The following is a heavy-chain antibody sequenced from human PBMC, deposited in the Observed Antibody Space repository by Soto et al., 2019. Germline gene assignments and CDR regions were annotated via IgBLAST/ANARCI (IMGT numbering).Heavy chain of an antibody. CDR1: GFTFSNYA. CDR3: AKDRETSMVGSYFDS. V-gene: IGHV3-23*01. J-gene: IGHJ4*02. Sequence: GGSLRLSCAASGFTFSNYAMSWVRQTPGKGLEWVSGISGSGGTTDYADSAKGRFTISRDKSKNTLYLQMNSLRPEDTAVYYCAKDRETSMVGSYFDSWGQGTMVTVSS. CDR2: ISGSGGTT. D-gene: IGHD3-10*01.